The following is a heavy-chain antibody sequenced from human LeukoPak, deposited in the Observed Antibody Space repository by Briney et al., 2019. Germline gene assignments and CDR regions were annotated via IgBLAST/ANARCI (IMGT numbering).Heavy chain of an antibody. CDR1: GVSITSYY. J-gene: IGHJ3*02. CDR3: ARHGSYADAFDI. V-gene: IGHV4-59*01. D-gene: IGHD1-26*01. Sequence: SETLSLTCTVSGVSITSYYWSWIRQPPGKGLEWIGYIYYSGSTNYNPSLKSRVTISVDTSKNQFSLKLSSVTAADTAVYYCARHGSYADAFDIWGQGTMVTVSS. CDR2: IYYSGST.